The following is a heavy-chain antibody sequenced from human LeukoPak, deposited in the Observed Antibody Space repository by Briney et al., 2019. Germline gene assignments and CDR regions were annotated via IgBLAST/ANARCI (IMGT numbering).Heavy chain of an antibody. CDR2: IYYSGST. D-gene: IGHD3-22*01. J-gene: IGHJ3*02. V-gene: IGHV4-61*01. Sequence: SETLSLTCTVSGGSVSSGSFYWNWIRQPPGKGLEWIGYIYYSGSTSYNPSLKSRVTISVDTSKNQFSLKLSSVTAADTAVYYCARQSYDSSGYYYFDAFDIWGQGTMVTVSS. CDR1: GGSVSSGSFY. CDR3: ARQSYDSSGYYYFDAFDI.